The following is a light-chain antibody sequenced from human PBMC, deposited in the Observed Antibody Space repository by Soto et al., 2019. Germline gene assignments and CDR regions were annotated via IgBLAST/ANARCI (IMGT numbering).Light chain of an antibody. CDR1: SSDVGTYNL. CDR2: EVN. CDR3: CSYAGSSTLV. V-gene: IGLV2-23*02. Sequence: QSVLTQPASVSESPGQSITISCIGTSSDVGTYNLVSWYQHHPGKAPKLMIYEVNNRPSGVSNRFSGSKSGNTASLTISGLHAEDEADYYCCSYAGSSTLVFGGGTKLTVL. J-gene: IGLJ3*02.